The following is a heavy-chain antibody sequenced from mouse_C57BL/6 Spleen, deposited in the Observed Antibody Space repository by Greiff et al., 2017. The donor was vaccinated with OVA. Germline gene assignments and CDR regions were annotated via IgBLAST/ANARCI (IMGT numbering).Heavy chain of an antibody. J-gene: IGHJ2*01. CDR2: ISYDGSN. CDR3: ARITTVGWYFDY. CDR1: GYSITSGYY. V-gene: IGHV3-6*01. Sequence: EVKLMESGPGLVKPSQSLSLTCSVTGYSITSGYYWNWIRQFPGNKLEWMGYISYDGSNNYNPSLKNRISITRDTSKNQFFLKLNSVTTEDTATYYCARITTVGWYFDYWGQGTTLTVSS. D-gene: IGHD1-1*01.